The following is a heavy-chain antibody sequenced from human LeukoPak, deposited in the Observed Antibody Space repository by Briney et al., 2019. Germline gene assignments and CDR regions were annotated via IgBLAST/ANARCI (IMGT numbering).Heavy chain of an antibody. CDR3: ARRRLLYFDDP. CDR2: VNDSGST. CDR1: GASFSGYY. V-gene: IGHV4-34*01. Sequence: SETLSLTCSVSGASFSGYYYTWIRQPPGKGLEWIGDVNDSGSTNYNPSLKSRVAMSVDTSKNQFSLNLTSVAAADTAVYYCARRRLLYFDDPWGQGTLVTISS. J-gene: IGHJ5*02. D-gene: IGHD3-3*01.